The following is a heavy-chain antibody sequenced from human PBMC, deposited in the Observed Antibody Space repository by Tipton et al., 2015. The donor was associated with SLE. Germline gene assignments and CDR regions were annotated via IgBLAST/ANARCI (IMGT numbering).Heavy chain of an antibody. D-gene: IGHD3-10*01. CDR3: ARGSGYTSVFGAFDI. CDR2: IYYSGST. CDR1: GGSISSGGYY. Sequence: TLSLTCTVSGGSISSGGYYWSWIRQHPGKGLEWIGYIYYSGSTYYNPSLKSRVTISVDTSKNQFSLKLSSATAADTAVYYCARGSGYTSVFGAFDIWGQGTMVSVSS. J-gene: IGHJ3*02. V-gene: IGHV4-31*03.